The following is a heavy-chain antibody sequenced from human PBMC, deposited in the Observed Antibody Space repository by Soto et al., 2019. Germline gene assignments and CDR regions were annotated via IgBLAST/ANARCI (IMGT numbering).Heavy chain of an antibody. J-gene: IGHJ4*02. CDR3: ARHPAYDSVCGNSDGNDY. Sequence: SETLSISSIFAIDSISCKSYCWDGIRQPPGKGLEWIGSIYYSGATYYNPSRQSRVTISVDTSKNQFSLHLSSVTAADTAVYYCARHPAYDSVCGNSDGNDYWGQGTMVTVSS. D-gene: IGHD3-16*01. CDR2: IYYSGAT. CDR1: IDSISCKSYC. V-gene: IGHV4-39*01.